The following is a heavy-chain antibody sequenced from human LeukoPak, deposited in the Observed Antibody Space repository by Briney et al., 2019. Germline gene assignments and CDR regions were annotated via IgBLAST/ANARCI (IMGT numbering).Heavy chain of an antibody. D-gene: IGHD6-13*01. Sequence: GGSLRLSCAASGFTFSNCGMHWVRQAPGKGLEWVAVISYDGSNKYYADSVKGRFTISRDNSKNTLYLQMNSLRAEDTAVYYCARDRVEAAAAGTLDYWGQGTLVTVSS. CDR1: GFTFSNCG. CDR2: ISYDGSNK. J-gene: IGHJ4*02. V-gene: IGHV3-30*19. CDR3: ARDRVEAAAAGTLDY.